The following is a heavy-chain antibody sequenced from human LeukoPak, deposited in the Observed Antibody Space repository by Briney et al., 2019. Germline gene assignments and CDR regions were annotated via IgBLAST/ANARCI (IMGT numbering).Heavy chain of an antibody. V-gene: IGHV1-24*01. J-gene: IGHJ4*02. CDR1: GYTLTELS. CDR2: FDPEDGET. D-gene: IGHD2-2*01. CDR3: AAAALDCSSTSCYLGY. Sequence: ASVKVSCKVSGYTLTELSMHWVRQAPGKGLEWMGGFDPEDGETIYAQKFQGRVTMTEDTPTDTAYMELSSLRSEDTAVYYCAAAALDCSSTSCYLGYWGQGTLVTVSS.